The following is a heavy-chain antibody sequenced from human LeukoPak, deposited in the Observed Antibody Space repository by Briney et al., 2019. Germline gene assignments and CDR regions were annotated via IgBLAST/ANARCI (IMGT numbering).Heavy chain of an antibody. CDR2: NTSGST. CDR1: GGSISYYY. D-gene: IGHD3-22*01. Sequence: SETLSLTCTVSGGSISYYYWSWIRQPAGKGLEWIGRNTSGSTNYNPSVKSRVTMSVDTSKNQFSLKLSSVTAADTAVYYCARGSYDGSGYLIDYWGQGTLVTVSS. CDR3: ARGSYDGSGYLIDY. J-gene: IGHJ4*02. V-gene: IGHV4-4*07.